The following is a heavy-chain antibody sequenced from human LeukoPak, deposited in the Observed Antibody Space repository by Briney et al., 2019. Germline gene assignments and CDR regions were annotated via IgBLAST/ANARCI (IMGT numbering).Heavy chain of an antibody. J-gene: IGHJ4*02. Sequence: TSETLSLTCTVSGGSISSYYWSWIRQPPGKGLEWIGYIYYSGSTNYNPSLKSRVTISVDTSKNQFSLKLSSVTAADTAVYYCARDLKSSGYDYWGQGTLVTVSS. D-gene: IGHD6-19*01. CDR1: GGSISSYY. CDR2: IYYSGST. V-gene: IGHV4-59*12. CDR3: ARDLKSSGYDY.